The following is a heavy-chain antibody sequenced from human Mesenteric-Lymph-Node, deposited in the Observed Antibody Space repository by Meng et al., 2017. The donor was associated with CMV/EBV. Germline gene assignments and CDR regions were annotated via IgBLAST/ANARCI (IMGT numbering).Heavy chain of an antibody. CDR1: GFTFSSYS. Sequence: GGSLRLSCAASGFTFSSYSMNWVRQAPGKGLEWVSSISSSSSYIYYADSVKGRFTISRDNAKNSLYLQMNSLRAEDTAVYYCARDLVADSSGYPTRYYYGMDVWGQGTTVTVSS. CDR2: ISSSSSYI. CDR3: ARDLVADSSGYPTRYYYGMDV. D-gene: IGHD3-22*01. V-gene: IGHV3-21*01. J-gene: IGHJ6*02.